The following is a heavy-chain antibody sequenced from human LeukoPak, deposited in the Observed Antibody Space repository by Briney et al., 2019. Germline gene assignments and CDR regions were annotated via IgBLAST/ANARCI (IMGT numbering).Heavy chain of an antibody. CDR3: ARIRLDGFWLDP. CDR1: GFTFSPHS. V-gene: IGHV3-48*04. CDR2: ISSDSGTI. Sequence: SGGSLRLSCVASGFTFSPHSMIWVRRAPGKGLDGVSYISSDSGTIYYADSVKGRFTISRDNAKDSLYLQMNSLRVDDTAVYYCARIRLDGFWLDPWGQGTLVTVSS. J-gene: IGHJ5*02. D-gene: IGHD2-2*03.